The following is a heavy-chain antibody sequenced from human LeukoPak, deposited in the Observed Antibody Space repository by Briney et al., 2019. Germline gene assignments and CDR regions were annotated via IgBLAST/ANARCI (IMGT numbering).Heavy chain of an antibody. V-gene: IGHV5-51*01. D-gene: IGHD3-9*01. CDR2: IYPGDSDT. Sequence: GESRKISCKGSGYSFTSYWIAWVRQMPGKGLEWMGIIYPGDSDTRYSPSFQGQVTISADKSISTAYLQWSSLKASDTAMYYCARASYYDILTGYYDGADYWGQGTLVTVSS. CDR1: GYSFTSYW. J-gene: IGHJ4*02. CDR3: ARASYYDILTGYYDGADY.